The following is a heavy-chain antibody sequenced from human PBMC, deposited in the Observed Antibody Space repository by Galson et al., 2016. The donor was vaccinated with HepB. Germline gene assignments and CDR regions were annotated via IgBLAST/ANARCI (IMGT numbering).Heavy chain of an antibody. Sequence: SLRLSCAASRFTFSRYGMHWVRQAPGKGLEWVAGIWYDGSNKYYADSVKGRFTISRDNSKNTLYLQMNSLRDEDTAVYYCAREDPNVAVAALDYWGQGTLVTVSS. D-gene: IGHD6-19*01. V-gene: IGHV3-33*01. CDR2: IWYDGSNK. J-gene: IGHJ4*02. CDR3: AREDPNVAVAALDY. CDR1: RFTFSRYG.